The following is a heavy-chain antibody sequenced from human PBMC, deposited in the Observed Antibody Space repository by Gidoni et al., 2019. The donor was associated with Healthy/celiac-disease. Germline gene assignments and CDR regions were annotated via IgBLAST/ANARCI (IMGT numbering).Heavy chain of an antibody. Sequence: EVQLVESGGGLVKPGGSLRLSCAASGFTFSSYSMNWVRQAPGKGLDWVSSISSSSSYIYYADSVKGRFTISRDNAKNSLYLQMNSLRAEDTAVYYCARDRKVPAASLAEYDYWGQGTLVTVSS. D-gene: IGHD2-2*01. V-gene: IGHV3-21*01. J-gene: IGHJ4*02. CDR3: ARDRKVPAASLAEYDY. CDR1: GFTFSSYS. CDR2: ISSSSSYI.